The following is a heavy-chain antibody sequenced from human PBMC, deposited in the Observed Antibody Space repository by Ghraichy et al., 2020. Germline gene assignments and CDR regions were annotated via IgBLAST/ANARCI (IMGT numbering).Heavy chain of an antibody. J-gene: IGHJ6*02. CDR1: GDSISTSY. V-gene: IGHV4-59*01. D-gene: IGHD1-14*01. CDR3: AKRGLRGTRDDV. CDR2: ISYSWGT. Sequence: SETLSLTCSVSGDSISTSYWSWIRHTPRKGLEWIGYISYSWGTKSDPTYNPSLQSRVTISVSNYNNHFSLRLTSITTADTAIYYCAKRGLRGTRDDVWGQWTTVTV.